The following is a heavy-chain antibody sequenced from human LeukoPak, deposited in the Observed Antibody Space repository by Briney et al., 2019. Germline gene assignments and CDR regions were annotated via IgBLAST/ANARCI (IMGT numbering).Heavy chain of an antibody. CDR2: FSWNSGSI. J-gene: IGHJ4*02. CDR1: GFTFDDYA. CDR3: AKGATRWLQPTIDY. V-gene: IGHV3-9*01. Sequence: GGSLRLSCAASGFTFDDYAMHWVRQAPGKGLEWVSGFSWNSGSIGYADSVKGRFTISRDNAKNSLYLQMNSLRAEDTALYYCAKGATRWLQPTIDYWGQGTLVTVSS. D-gene: IGHD5-24*01.